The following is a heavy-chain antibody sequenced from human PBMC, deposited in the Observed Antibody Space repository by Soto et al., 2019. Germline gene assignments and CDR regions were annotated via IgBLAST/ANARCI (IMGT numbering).Heavy chain of an antibody. J-gene: IGHJ4*02. D-gene: IGHD6-19*01. Sequence: PGWSLRLSCAASVFAFTKYGIHWFRQAPGKGLEWVAHISNDGSKKFYGDSVKGRFTISRDNSENTVYLQMTSLRPDDTAVFYCARDVAMPTGLGLGYWGQGTLVTVSS. CDR2: ISNDGSKK. CDR3: ARDVAMPTGLGLGY. V-gene: IGHV3-30*03. CDR1: VFAFTKYG.